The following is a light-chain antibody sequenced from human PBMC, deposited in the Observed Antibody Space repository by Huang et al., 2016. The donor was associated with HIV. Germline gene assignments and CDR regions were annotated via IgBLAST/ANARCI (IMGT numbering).Light chain of an antibody. CDR1: QDITKY. Sequence: DIQMTQSPSSLSASVGDRVTITCQASQDITKYINWYQQKPGKAPKLLSYGASNLEAGVPSRFSGTGSGTDFTFTISSLHPEDIATYYCQQYDNLPITFGLGTRLEMK. J-gene: IGKJ5*01. V-gene: IGKV1-33*01. CDR3: QQYDNLPIT. CDR2: GAS.